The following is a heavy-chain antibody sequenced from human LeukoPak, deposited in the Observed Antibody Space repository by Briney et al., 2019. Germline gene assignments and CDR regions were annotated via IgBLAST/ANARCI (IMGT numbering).Heavy chain of an antibody. CDR2: IIPIFGTA. CDR3: ARSFSPFFGDDYYGVDV. Sequence: ASVKVSCKASGGTFSSYAISWVRQAPGQGLEWMGGIIPIFGTANYAQKFQGRVTITADESTSTAYMELSSLRSEDTAVYYCARSFSPFFGDDYYGVDVWGQGTTVTVSS. V-gene: IGHV1-69*01. J-gene: IGHJ6*02. D-gene: IGHD3-3*01. CDR1: GGTFSSYA.